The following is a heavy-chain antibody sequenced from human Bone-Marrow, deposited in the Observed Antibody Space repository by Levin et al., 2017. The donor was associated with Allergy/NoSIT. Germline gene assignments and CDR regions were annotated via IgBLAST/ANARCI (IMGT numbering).Heavy chain of an antibody. CDR3: ASGSRELGSSYYYGMDV. J-gene: IGHJ6*02. CDR2: IIPIFGTA. CDR1: GGTFSSYA. Sequence: GASVKVSCKASGGTFSSYAISWVRQAPGQGLEWMGGIIPIFGTANYAQKFQGRVTITADESTSTAYMELSSLRSEDTAVYYCASGSRELGSSYYYGMDVWGQGTTVTVSS. D-gene: IGHD1-26*01. V-gene: IGHV1-69*13.